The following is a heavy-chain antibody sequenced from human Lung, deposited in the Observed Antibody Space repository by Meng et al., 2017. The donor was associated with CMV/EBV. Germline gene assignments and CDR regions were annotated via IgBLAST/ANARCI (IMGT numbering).Heavy chain of an antibody. Sequence: GGSXRLSCAASGFTFSGSAMHWVRQASGKGLEWVGRIRSKANSYATAYAASVKGRFTISRDDSKNTAYLQMNSLKTEDTAVYYCTRRGPAAIGGMDVWGQGTTVTVSS. D-gene: IGHD2-2*01. J-gene: IGHJ6*02. V-gene: IGHV3-73*01. CDR3: TRRGPAAIGGMDV. CDR1: GFTFSGSA. CDR2: IRSKANSYAT.